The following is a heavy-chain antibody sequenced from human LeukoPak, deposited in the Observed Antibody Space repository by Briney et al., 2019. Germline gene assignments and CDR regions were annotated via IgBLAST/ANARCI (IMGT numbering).Heavy chain of an antibody. D-gene: IGHD4/OR15-4a*01. J-gene: IGHJ3*02. CDR2: IYNSGST. CDR3: ARDLYGGAGDAFDI. V-gene: IGHV4-4*07. CDR1: GGSISTFY. Sequence: PSETLSLTCTVSGGSISTFYWSYIRQSAGKGLEWIGRIYNSGSTNYNPSLKSRVTMSVDTSKNQFSLKLSSVTAADTAVYYCARDLYGGAGDAFDIWGQGTMVTVSS.